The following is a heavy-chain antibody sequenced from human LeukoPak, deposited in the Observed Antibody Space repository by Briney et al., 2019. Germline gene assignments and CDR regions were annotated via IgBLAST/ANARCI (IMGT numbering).Heavy chain of an antibody. Sequence: PSETLFLTCAVSGGSISSSNWWSWIRQPPGKGLEWIGEIYHSGSTNYNPSLKSRVTISVDKSKTQFSLKLSSVTAADTAIYYCAREGPMFDLGSYFKSLGYWGQGILVTVSS. CDR1: GGSISSSNW. D-gene: IGHD3-10*01. CDR3: AREGPMFDLGSYFKSLGY. J-gene: IGHJ4*02. V-gene: IGHV4-4*02. CDR2: IYHSGST.